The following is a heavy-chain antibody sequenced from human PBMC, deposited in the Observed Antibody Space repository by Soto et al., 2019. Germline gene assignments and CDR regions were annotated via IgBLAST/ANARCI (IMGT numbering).Heavy chain of an antibody. CDR2: IYYSGST. CDR1: GGSISSYY. CDR3: ASALYRYGPKFDP. Sequence: PSETLSLTCTVSGGSISSYYWSWIRQPPGKGLEWIGYIYYSGSTNYNPSLKGRVTISVDTSKNQFSLKLSFVTAADTAVYYCASALYRYGPKFDPWGQGTLVTVSS. J-gene: IGHJ5*02. D-gene: IGHD5-18*01. V-gene: IGHV4-59*01.